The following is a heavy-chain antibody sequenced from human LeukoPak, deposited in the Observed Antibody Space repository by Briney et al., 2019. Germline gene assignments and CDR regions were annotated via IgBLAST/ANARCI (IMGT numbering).Heavy chain of an antibody. D-gene: IGHD3-16*02. CDR3: ASSRKYDYVWGSYRSPWGFDP. Sequence: SETLSLTCTVSGGPISSSSYYWGWIRQPPGKGLEWIGSIYYSGSPYYNPSLRSRVTISVDTSKNQFSLKLSSVTAADTAVYYCASSRKYDYVWGSYRSPWGFDPWGQGTLVTVSS. V-gene: IGHV4-39*07. CDR2: IYYSGSP. CDR1: GGPISSSSYY. J-gene: IGHJ5*02.